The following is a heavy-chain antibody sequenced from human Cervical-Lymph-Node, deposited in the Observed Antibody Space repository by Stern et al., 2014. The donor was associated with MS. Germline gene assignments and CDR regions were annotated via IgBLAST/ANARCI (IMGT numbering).Heavy chain of an antibody. V-gene: IGHV1-2*02. CDR2: ISPNTGGR. CDR3: ARQKAIAERGGDY. J-gene: IGHJ4*02. CDR1: GYILSDYY. D-gene: IGHD6-13*01. Sequence: QVQLVQSGAEVEKPGASVKVTCKASGYILSDYYIHWVRQAPGQGLEWMGWISPNTGGRNYAQKFQGRVTMTTDTSSSTVYMVLKRLTSDDTAMYYCARQKAIAERGGDYWGQGTLVTVSS.